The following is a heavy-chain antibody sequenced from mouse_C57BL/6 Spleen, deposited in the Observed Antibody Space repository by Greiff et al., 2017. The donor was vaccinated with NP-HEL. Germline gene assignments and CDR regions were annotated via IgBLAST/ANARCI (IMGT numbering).Heavy chain of an antibody. CDR3: ARGVLRYQAWFAY. Sequence: QVQLQQSGPELVKPGASVKISCKASGYSFTSYYIHWVKQRPGQGLEWIGWIYPGSGNTKYNEKFKGKATLTADTSSSTAYMQLSSLTSEDSAVYYCARGVLRYQAWFAYWGQGTLVTVSA. D-gene: IGHD1-1*01. J-gene: IGHJ3*01. CDR1: GYSFTSYY. CDR2: IYPGSGNT. V-gene: IGHV1-66*01.